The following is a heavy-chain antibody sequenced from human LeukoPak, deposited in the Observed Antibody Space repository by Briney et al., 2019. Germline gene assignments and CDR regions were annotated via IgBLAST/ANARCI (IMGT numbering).Heavy chain of an antibody. CDR3: ARIIEVVAAAAYYFDY. Sequence: ASVKVSCKASGCTFTSYGISWVRQAPGQGLEWMGWISAYNGNTNFAQKLQGRVTMTTDTSTSTAYTELRSLRSDDTAVYYCARIIEVVAAAAYYFDYWGQGTLVTVSS. CDR2: ISAYNGNT. J-gene: IGHJ4*02. CDR1: GCTFTSYG. D-gene: IGHD6-13*01. V-gene: IGHV1-18*01.